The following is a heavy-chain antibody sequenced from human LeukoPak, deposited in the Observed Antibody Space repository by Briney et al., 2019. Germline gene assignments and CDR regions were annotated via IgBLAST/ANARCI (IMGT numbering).Heavy chain of an antibody. V-gene: IGHV3-21*04. CDR3: AKDHFFPWFDP. CDR2: ISSSSSYI. Sequence: GGSLRLSCAASGFTFSSYSMNWVRQAPGKGLEWVSSISSSSSYIYYADSVKGRFTISRDNSKNTLYLQMNSLRAEDTAVYYCAKDHFFPWFDPWGQGTLVTVSS. CDR1: GFTFSSYS. D-gene: IGHD2/OR15-2a*01. J-gene: IGHJ5*02.